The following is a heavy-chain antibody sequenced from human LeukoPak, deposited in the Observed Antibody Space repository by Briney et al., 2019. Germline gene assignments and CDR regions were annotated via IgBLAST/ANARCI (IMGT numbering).Heavy chain of an antibody. CDR2: IYYSGNT. CDR3: ARVETAMALFDY. D-gene: IGHD5-18*01. J-gene: IGHJ4*02. Sequence: PSETLSLTCTVSGGSISSYYWSWIRQPPGKGLEWVGYIYYSGNTNYNPSLKSRVTISVDTSKNQFSLRLSSVTAADTAVNYCARVETAMALFDYWGQGTLVTVSS. V-gene: IGHV4-59*01. CDR1: GGSISSYY.